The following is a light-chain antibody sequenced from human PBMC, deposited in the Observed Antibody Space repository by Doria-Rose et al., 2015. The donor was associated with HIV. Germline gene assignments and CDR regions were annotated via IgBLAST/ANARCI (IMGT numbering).Light chain of an antibody. Sequence: EIVMTQSPGTLSLSPGETANLSCTSSSRVSSTYLAWYQQKHGQAPSLLIYDGSTRATGIPDRFSASGSGTDFTLTINRLEPEDFALYYCHQYGTSWTFGQGTKVEI. V-gene: IGKV3-20*01. CDR1: SRVSSTY. CDR2: DGS. CDR3: HQYGTSWT. J-gene: IGKJ1*01.